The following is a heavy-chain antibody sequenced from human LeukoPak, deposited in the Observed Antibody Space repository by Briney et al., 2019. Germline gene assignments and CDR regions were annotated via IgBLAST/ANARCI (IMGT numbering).Heavy chain of an antibody. CDR1: GGTFSSYA. CDR3: ARTPAGSGTVDY. CDR2: IIPIFGTA. Sequence: GASVKVSCKASGGTFSSYAISWVRQAPGQGLEWMGGIIPIFGTANYAQKFQGRVTITADKSTSTAYMELSSLRSEDTAVYYCARTPAGSGTVDYWGQGTLVTVSS. V-gene: IGHV1-69*06. D-gene: IGHD3-10*01. J-gene: IGHJ4*02.